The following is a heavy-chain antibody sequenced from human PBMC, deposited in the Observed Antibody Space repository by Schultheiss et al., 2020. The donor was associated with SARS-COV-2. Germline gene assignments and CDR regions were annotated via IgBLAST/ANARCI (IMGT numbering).Heavy chain of an antibody. CDR1: GFTFTNYA. D-gene: IGHD2-15*01. CDR3: ANRGPRGYCSGGSCYSDY. J-gene: IGHJ4*02. Sequence: GGSLRLSCAASGFTFTNYAMHWVRQAPGKGLEWVAVVSYDGSNKYYGDSVKGRFTISRDNSKNTLYLQMNSLRAEDTAVYYCANRGPRGYCSGGSCYSDYWGQGTLVTVSS. CDR2: VSYDGSNK. V-gene: IGHV3-30*18.